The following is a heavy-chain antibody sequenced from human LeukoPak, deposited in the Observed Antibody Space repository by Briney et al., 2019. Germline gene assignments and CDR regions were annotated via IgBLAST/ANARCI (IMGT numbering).Heavy chain of an antibody. CDR1: GFTLNSYD. CDR3: ARGLAVAGTGDAFDI. CDR2: MWYDESSK. J-gene: IGHJ3*02. Sequence: GRSLRLSCAASGFTLNSYDMHWVRQAPGKGLEWVAIMWYDESSKYYADSVKGRFTISRDNSKNTLYLQMNSLRAEDTAVYYCARGLAVAGTGDAFDIWGQGTMVTVSS. D-gene: IGHD6-19*01. V-gene: IGHV3-33*01.